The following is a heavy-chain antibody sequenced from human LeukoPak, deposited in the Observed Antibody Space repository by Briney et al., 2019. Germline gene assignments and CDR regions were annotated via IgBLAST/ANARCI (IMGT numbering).Heavy chain of an antibody. J-gene: IGHJ4*02. CDR3: AKGEAAVAYRIKFDY. CDR1: GFTFSSYA. CDR2: ISGSGGST. D-gene: IGHD6-19*01. Sequence: LPGGSLRLSCAASGFTFSSYAMSWVRQAPGKGLEWVSAISGSGGSTYYADSVKGRFTISRDNSKNTLYLQMNSLRAEDTAVYCCAKGEAAVAYRIKFDYWGQGTLVTVSS. V-gene: IGHV3-23*01.